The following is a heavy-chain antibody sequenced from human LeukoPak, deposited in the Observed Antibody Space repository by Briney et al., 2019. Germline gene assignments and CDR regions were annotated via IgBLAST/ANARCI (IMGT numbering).Heavy chain of an antibody. J-gene: IGHJ4*02. CDR3: ARGREWEPKVFDY. V-gene: IGHV4-30-4*01. CDR1: GGSISSGDYY. Sequence: SETLSLTCTVSGGSISSGDYYWSWIRQPPGKGLEWIGYIYYSGSTYYNPSLKSRVTISVDTSKNQFSLKLSSVTAAGTAVYYCARGREWEPKVFDYWGQGTLVTVSS. D-gene: IGHD1-26*01. CDR2: IYYSGST.